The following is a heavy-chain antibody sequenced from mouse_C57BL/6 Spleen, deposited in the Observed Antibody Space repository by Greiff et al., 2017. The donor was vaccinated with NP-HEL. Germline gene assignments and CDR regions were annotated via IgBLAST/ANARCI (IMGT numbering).Heavy chain of an antibody. D-gene: IGHD2-5*01. CDR2: ISDGGSYT. J-gene: IGHJ2*01. CDR1: GFTFSSYA. CDR3: ARDSNYEGDYFDY. Sequence: EVKLMESGGGLVKPGGSLKLSCAASGFTFSSYAMSWVRQTPEKRLEWVATISDGGSYTYYPDNVKGRFTISRDNAKNNLYLQMSHLKSEDTAMYYCARDSNYEGDYFDYWGQGTTLTVSS. V-gene: IGHV5-4*01.